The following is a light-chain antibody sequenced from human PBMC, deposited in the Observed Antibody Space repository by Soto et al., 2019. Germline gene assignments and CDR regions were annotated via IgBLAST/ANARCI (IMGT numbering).Light chain of an antibody. V-gene: IGKV1-5*03. J-gene: IGKJ4*01. CDR2: KAS. Sequence: DIQMTQSPSPLSASVGARVTITCRASPSISSWLAWYQQKPGKAPKLLIYKASSLESGVPSRFSGSGSGTEFTLTISSLQPDDFATYYCQQYNSYPLTFGGGTKVEIK. CDR1: PSISSW. CDR3: QQYNSYPLT.